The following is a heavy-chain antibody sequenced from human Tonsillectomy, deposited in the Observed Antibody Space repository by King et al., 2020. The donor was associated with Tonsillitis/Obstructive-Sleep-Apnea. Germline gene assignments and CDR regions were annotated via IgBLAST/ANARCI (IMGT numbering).Heavy chain of an antibody. V-gene: IGHV4-59*01. CDR1: GGSISSYY. CDR2: IYYSGST. CDR3: ARHNDVYYDFWSGYYPTWFDP. Sequence: QLQESGPGLVKPSETLSLTCTVSGGSISSYYWSWIRQPPGKGLEWIGYIYYSGSTNYNPSLKSRVTISVDTSKNQFSLKLSSVTAADTAVYYCARHNDVYYDFWSGYYPTWFDPWGQGTLVTVSS. J-gene: IGHJ5*02. D-gene: IGHD3-3*01.